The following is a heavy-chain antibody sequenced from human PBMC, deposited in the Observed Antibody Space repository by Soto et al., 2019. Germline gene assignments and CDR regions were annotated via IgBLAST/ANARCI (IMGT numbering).Heavy chain of an antibody. CDR3: AGLRGLRGSPIDF. D-gene: IGHD2-15*01. V-gene: IGHV4-59*01. CDR2: ISYRGNT. J-gene: IGHJ4*02. CDR1: GDSIISGY. Sequence: SETLSLTCTVSGDSIISGYWSWIRQPPGKGLEWIGYISYRGNTNYNPSLKSRVTMSVDTPKNQFSLKLSSVTTPGTAVYYCAGLRGLRGSPIDFWGQGTLVTVSS.